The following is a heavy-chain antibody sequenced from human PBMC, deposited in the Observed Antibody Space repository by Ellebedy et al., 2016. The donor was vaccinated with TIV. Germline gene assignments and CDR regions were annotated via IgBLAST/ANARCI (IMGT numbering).Heavy chain of an antibody. V-gene: IGHV3-69-1*01. Sequence: GESLKISCAASGFTFSTYAMHWVRQAPGKGLEWVSSIIVGGSTYDADSVKGRFIISRDNAENSLYLQMNSLRVEDTAVYYCVRDSTHGYDDYWGQGILVTVSS. J-gene: IGHJ4*02. CDR2: IIVGGST. D-gene: IGHD5-24*01. CDR1: GFTFSTYA. CDR3: VRDSTHGYDDY.